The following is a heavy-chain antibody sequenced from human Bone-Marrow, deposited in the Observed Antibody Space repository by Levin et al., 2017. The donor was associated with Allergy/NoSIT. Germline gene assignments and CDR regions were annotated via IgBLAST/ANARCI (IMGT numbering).Heavy chain of an antibody. D-gene: IGHD5/OR15-5a*01. CDR3: ARGGRYNVPIDFDY. V-gene: IGHV5-51*01. CDR2: IYPADSDT. CDR1: GYSFSSYW. J-gene: IGHJ4*01. Sequence: GEYLKISCKGSGYSFSSYWIGWVRQMPGRGLEWMGIIYPADSDTRYSPSFQGQVTISADRSLRTAYVQWSSLKASDTAIYYCARGGRYNVPIDFDYWGQGTLVTVSS.